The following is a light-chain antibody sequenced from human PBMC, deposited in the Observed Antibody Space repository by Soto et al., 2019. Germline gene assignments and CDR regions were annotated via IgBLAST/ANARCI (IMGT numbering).Light chain of an antibody. V-gene: IGKV3D-15*01. Sequence: EIVMTQSPGTLSVSTEEGATLSCRASQSVDRNLAWYQQKPGQAPRLLIYGASTRHTGIPDRFSGSGSGTEFSLTISSLQSEDFAVYYCQQYDSWPLTFGGGTKVEIK. J-gene: IGKJ4*01. CDR1: QSVDRN. CDR2: GAS. CDR3: QQYDSWPLT.